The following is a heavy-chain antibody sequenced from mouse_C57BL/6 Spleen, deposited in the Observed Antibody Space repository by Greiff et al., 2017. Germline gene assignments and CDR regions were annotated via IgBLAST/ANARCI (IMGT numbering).Heavy chain of an antibody. Sequence: EVQLQQSGPELVKPGASVKMSCKASGYTFTDYNMHWVKQSHGKSLEWIGYINPNNGGTSSNQKFKGKATLTVNKSSSTAYMDLRSLTSEDSAVYYCARTDYDGYFDVWGTGTTVTVSS. J-gene: IGHJ1*03. CDR1: GYTFTDYN. D-gene: IGHD2-4*01. CDR2: INPNNGGT. V-gene: IGHV1-22*01. CDR3: ARTDYDGYFDV.